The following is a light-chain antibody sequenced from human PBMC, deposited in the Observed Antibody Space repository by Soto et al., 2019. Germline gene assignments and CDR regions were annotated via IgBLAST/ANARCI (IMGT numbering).Light chain of an antibody. CDR3: QSYYTAPRT. V-gene: IGKV1-27*01. CDR2: SAS. J-gene: IGKJ1*01. CDR1: QGISNF. Sequence: DIQMTQSPSSLSASVGDRVTITCRASQGISNFLAWYQQRPGKVPNLLIYSASSLHSGVPSRFSGGGSGTNFSLTISSLQPADVGTYYCQSYYTAPRTFGKGTKVEI.